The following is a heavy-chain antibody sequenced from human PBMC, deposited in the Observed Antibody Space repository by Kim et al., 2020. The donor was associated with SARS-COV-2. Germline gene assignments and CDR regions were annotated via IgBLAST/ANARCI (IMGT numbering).Heavy chain of an antibody. D-gene: IGHD2-21*02. CDR3: PKAGGDWICGY. Sequence: GGSLRLSCTASGFTFCGPAMRWVRQAPGKGLEWVSRINGNAGTTDSADSVKGRFSISRASAETTLYLHMSALRAENTATYYCPKAGGDWICGYWGEGTL. V-gene: IGHV3-23*01. CDR1: GFTFCGPA. J-gene: IGHJ4*02. CDR2: INGNAGTT.